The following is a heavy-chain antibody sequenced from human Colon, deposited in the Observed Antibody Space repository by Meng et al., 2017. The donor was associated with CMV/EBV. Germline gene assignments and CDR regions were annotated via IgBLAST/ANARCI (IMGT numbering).Heavy chain of an antibody. CDR1: GKTFRSYA. D-gene: IGHD1-26*01. J-gene: IGHJ4*02. CDR3: ARDDPGDPLDF. Sequence: SCRASGKTFRSYAISWVRQATGQGLEWLGYIRGHNGDTSYAQKDQGRLTLTTDAARNTAYMELTSLTYDDTAVYYCARDDPGDPLDFWGQGTLVTVSS. V-gene: IGHV1-18*01. CDR2: IRGHNGDT.